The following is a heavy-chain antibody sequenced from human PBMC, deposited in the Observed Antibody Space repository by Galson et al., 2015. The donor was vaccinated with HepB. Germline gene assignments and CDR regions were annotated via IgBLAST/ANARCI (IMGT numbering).Heavy chain of an antibody. Sequence: SLRLSCAASGFTFRGYWIHWVRQAPGKGLVWVSRVYRGGSGTSYAESAKGRFPISRDNAKNSMYLQMDSLRVEDTAFYFCARERSWGSAFDYWGQGTLVTVSS. J-gene: IGHJ4*02. CDR1: GFTFRGYW. V-gene: IGHV3-74*01. CDR2: VYRGGSGT. CDR3: ARERSWGSAFDY. D-gene: IGHD3-16*01.